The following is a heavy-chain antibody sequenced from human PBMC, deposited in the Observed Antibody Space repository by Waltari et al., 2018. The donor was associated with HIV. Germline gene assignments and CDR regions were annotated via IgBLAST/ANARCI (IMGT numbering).Heavy chain of an antibody. CDR3: AHILVRWLQLGY. CDR2: IYWDDDT. CDR1: GFSLSNSGVG. V-gene: IGHV2-5*02. Sequence: QITLKESGPTLVKPTQTLTLPCTFSGFSLSNSGVGVGWIRQPPGKALEWLALIYWDDDTRYSPSLKSRLTIPKDTSKNQVVLTMTNMDPVDTATYYCAHILVRWLQLGYWGQGTLVTVSS. J-gene: IGHJ4*02. D-gene: IGHD5-12*01.